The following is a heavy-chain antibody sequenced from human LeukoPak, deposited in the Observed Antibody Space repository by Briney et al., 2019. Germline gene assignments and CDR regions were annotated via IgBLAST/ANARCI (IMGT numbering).Heavy chain of an antibody. CDR2: IYYSGST. Sequence: SETLSLTCTVSGGSISSYYWSWIRQPPGKGLEWIGYIYYSGSTNYNPSLKSRVTISVDTSKNQFSLKLSSVTAADAAVYYCARARQYYDILTGSYYYYGMDVWGQGTTVTVSS. CDR1: GGSISSYY. J-gene: IGHJ6*02. V-gene: IGHV4-59*01. CDR3: ARARQYYDILTGSYYYYGMDV. D-gene: IGHD3-9*01.